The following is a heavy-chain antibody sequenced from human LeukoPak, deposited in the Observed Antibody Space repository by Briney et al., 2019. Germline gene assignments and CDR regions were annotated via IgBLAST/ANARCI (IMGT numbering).Heavy chain of an antibody. CDR1: GGSISSGGYY. CDR3: ARDGPIVATKDWYFDL. Sequence: PSQTLSLTCTVSGGSISSGGYYWSWIRQPPGKGLEWIGYIYHSGSTYYNPSLKSRATISVDRSKNQFSLKLSSVTAADTAVYYCARDGPIVATKDWYFDLWGRGTLVTVSS. V-gene: IGHV4-30-2*01. CDR2: IYHSGST. D-gene: IGHD5-12*01. J-gene: IGHJ2*01.